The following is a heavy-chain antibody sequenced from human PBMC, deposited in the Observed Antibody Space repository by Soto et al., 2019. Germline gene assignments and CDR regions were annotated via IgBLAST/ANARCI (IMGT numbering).Heavy chain of an antibody. V-gene: IGHV1-3*01. CDR3: ARVTRPSRDYDTSVYYYGAFGY. J-gene: IGHJ4*02. Sequence: QVQLVQSGAEVKKPGASVKVSCKGSGYTFTSYAMHWVRQAPGHRREWMGWINAGNGTTKYSQKFQGRVTITRDTSASTAYMELSSLRSEDTAVYYCARVTRPSRDYDTSVYYYGAFGYWGQGTLVTVSS. CDR2: INAGNGTT. D-gene: IGHD3-22*01. CDR1: GYTFTSYA.